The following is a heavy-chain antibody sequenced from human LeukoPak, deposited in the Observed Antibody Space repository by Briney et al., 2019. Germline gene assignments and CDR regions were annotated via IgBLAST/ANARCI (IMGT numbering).Heavy chain of an antibody. CDR3: ARVRRSSSWYDWFDP. J-gene: IGHJ5*02. D-gene: IGHD6-13*01. CDR2: INHSGST. V-gene: IGHV4-34*01. CDR1: GGSFSGYY. Sequence: SETLSLTCAVYGGSFSGYYWSWIRQPPGKGLEWIGEINHSGSTNYNPPLKSRVTISVDTSKNQFSLKLSSVTAADTAVYYCARVRRSSSWYDWFDPWGQGTLVTVSS.